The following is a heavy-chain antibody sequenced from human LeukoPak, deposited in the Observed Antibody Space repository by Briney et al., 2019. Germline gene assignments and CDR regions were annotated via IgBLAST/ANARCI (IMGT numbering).Heavy chain of an antibody. J-gene: IGHJ4*02. CDR2: IRTVTSSI. D-gene: IGHD2-15*01. Sequence: GGSLRLSCAVSGFTFSSYSMHWVRQAPGKGLEWVSCIRTVTSSIYYADAVKGRFTVSRDNAKNSLYLEMNSLRAEDTAVYYCAREGLPSGATKIFDYWGQGTLVAVSS. CDR3: AREGLPSGATKIFDY. CDR1: GFTFSSYS. V-gene: IGHV3-21*01.